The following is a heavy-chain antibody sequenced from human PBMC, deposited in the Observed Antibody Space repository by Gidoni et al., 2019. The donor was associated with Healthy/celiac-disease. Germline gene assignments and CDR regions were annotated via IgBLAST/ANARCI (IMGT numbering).Heavy chain of an antibody. Sequence: QVQLQQWRAGLLEPSDTLSLTCAFYGGSFSGYYWSWIRQPPGKGLEWVGEIKHSGSTNYNPSLKSRVTISVNTSKNQFSLKLSSVTAADTAVYYCARGLEGSSFTFDYWGQGTLVTVSS. J-gene: IGHJ4*02. CDR1: GGSFSGYY. CDR3: ARGLEGSSFTFDY. V-gene: IGHV4-34*01. CDR2: IKHSGST. D-gene: IGHD6-6*01.